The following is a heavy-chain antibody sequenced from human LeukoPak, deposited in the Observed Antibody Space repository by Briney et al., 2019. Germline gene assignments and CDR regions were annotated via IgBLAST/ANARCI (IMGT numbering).Heavy chain of an antibody. V-gene: IGHV3-30*18. Sequence: PGGSLRLSCAASGFTFSSYGMHWVRQAPGKGLEWVAVISYDGSNKYYADSVKGRFTISRDNSKNTLYLQMNSLRAEDTAVYYCAKGARRHSYGPDSWGQGTLVTVSS. CDR2: ISYDGSNK. CDR1: GFTFSSYG. J-gene: IGHJ4*02. CDR3: AKGARRHSYGPDS. D-gene: IGHD5-18*01.